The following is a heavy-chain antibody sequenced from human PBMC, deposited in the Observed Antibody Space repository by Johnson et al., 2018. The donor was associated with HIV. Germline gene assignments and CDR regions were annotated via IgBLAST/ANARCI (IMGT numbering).Heavy chain of an antibody. V-gene: IGHV3-7*01. J-gene: IGHJ3*02. D-gene: IGHD4-23*01. Sequence: EQLVESGGGVVQPGRSLRLSCAASGFAFSTYWMSWVRQAPGKGLEWVASIKQAEREHYYVASVKGRFTISRDNPKNSLFMQMKRLRAEDTAVYYCASPGTVVTGLAFDIWGQGTMVIVSS. CDR2: IKQAEREH. CDR3: ASPGTVVTGLAFDI. CDR1: GFAFSTYW.